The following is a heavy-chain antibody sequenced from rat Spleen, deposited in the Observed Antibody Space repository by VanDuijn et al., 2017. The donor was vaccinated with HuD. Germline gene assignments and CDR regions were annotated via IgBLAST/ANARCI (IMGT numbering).Heavy chain of an antibody. J-gene: IGHJ2*01. V-gene: IGHV5-27*01. CDR3: TRGGFGTVVTFDY. D-gene: IGHD1-1*01. Sequence: EVQLVESGGGLVQPGRSLKLSCAVSGFTFSNFDMAWVRQAPTKGLEWVASIRSRGGSTYYRDSVKGRFTVSRDNAKSTLYLQMNSLRSEDTATYYCTRGGFGTVVTFDYWGQGFMVTVSS. CDR1: GFTFSNFD. CDR2: IRSRGGST.